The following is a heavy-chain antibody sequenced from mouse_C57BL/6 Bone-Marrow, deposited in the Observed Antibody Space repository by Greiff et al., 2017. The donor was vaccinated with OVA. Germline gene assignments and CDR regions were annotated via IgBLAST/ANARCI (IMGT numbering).Heavy chain of an antibody. J-gene: IGHJ1*03. CDR1: GYTFTDYY. D-gene: IGHD1-1*01. CDR2: INPNNGGT. V-gene: IGHV1-26*01. Sequence: EVKLMESGPELVKPGASVKISCKASGYTFTDYYMNWVKQSHGKSLEWIGDINPNNGGTSYNQTFKGKATLTVDKSSSTAYMELRSLTSEDSAVYYCARRYGGYFDVWGTGTTVTVSS. CDR3: ARRYGGYFDV.